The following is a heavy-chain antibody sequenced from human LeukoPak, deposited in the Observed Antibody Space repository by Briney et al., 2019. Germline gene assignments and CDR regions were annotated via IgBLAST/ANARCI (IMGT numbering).Heavy chain of an antibody. CDR2: IYYSGNT. V-gene: IGHV4-39*07. J-gene: IGHJ3*02. Sequence: SETLSLTCSVSGGSISSRTYYWGWIRQPPGKGLEWIGNIYYSGNTYYNPSLKSRVTISVDTSKNQFSLKLSSVTAADTAVYYCARGLRYFDWLLYYAFDIWGQGTMVTVSS. CDR3: ARGLRYFDWLLYYAFDI. D-gene: IGHD3-9*01. CDR1: GGSISSRTYY.